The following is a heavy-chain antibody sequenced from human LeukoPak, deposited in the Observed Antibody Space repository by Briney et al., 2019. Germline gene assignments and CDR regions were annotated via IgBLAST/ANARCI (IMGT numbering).Heavy chain of an antibody. J-gene: IGHJ4*02. V-gene: IGHV3-23*01. Sequence: GGSLRLSCAASGFTFRSYAMSWVRQAPGKGLEWVSAISGSGGSTYYADSVRGRFTISRDNSKNTLYLQMNSLRADDTAVYYCARDFRSMVYFFDYWGQGTPVTVSS. CDR2: ISGSGGST. CDR3: ARDFRSMVYFFDY. CDR1: GFTFRSYA. D-gene: IGHD2-8*01.